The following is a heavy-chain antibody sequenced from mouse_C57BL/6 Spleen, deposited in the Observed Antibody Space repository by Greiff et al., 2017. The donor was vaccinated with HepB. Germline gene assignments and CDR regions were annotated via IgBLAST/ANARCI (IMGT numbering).Heavy chain of an antibody. D-gene: IGHD1-1*01. V-gene: IGHV1-53*01. CDR2: INPSNGGT. Sequence: QVKLQQPGTELVQPGASVKLSCKASGYTFTSYWMHWVKQRPGQGLEWIGNINPSNGGTNYNEKFKSKATLTVDKSSSTAYMQLSSLTSEDSAVYYCARYEKGSTGFAYWGQGTLVTVSA. CDR3: ARYEKGSTGFAY. CDR1: GYTFTSYW. J-gene: IGHJ3*01.